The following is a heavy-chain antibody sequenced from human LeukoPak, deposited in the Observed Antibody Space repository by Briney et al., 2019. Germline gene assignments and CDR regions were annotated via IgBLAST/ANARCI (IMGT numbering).Heavy chain of an antibody. CDR1: GFTFSSYA. CDR2: ISGSGGST. Sequence: GGSLRLSCAASGFTFSSYAMSWVRQAPGKGLEWVSAISGSGGSTYYADSVKGRFTISRDNSKNTLYLQMNSLRAEDTAVYYCARVGYYDFWSGNYYMDVWGKGATVTVSS. V-gene: IGHV3-23*01. J-gene: IGHJ6*03. D-gene: IGHD3-3*01. CDR3: ARVGYYDFWSGNYYMDV.